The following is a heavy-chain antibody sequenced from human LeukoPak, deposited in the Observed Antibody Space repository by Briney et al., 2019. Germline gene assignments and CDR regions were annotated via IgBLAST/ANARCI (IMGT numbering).Heavy chain of an antibody. J-gene: IGHJ5*02. CDR2: INPNSGGT. CDR3: TKASLAFGTKHFDP. Sequence: ASVKVSCKASGYTFTDYYIHWVRQAPGQGLEWMGWINPNSGGTNYAQKFQGRVTLTRDTSISTAYMELNSLRSDDTAVYYCTKASLAFGTKHFDPWGQGTLVTVSS. CDR1: GYTFTDYY. V-gene: IGHV1-2*02. D-gene: IGHD3-10*01.